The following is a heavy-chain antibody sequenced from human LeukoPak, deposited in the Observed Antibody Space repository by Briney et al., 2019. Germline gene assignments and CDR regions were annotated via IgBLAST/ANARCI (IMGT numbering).Heavy chain of an antibody. Sequence: SETLSLTCTVSGGLISSHYWSWIRQPPGKGLEWIGYIYYSGSTNYNPSLKSRVTISVDTSKNQFSLKLSSVTAADTAVYYCARGYYFDYWGQGTLVTVSS. CDR2: IYYSGST. J-gene: IGHJ4*02. V-gene: IGHV4-59*11. CDR3: ARGYYFDY. CDR1: GGLISSHY.